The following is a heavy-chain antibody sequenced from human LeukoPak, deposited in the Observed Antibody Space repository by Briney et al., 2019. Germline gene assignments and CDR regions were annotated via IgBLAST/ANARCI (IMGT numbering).Heavy chain of an antibody. Sequence: SETLSLTCAVYGGSFSGYYWSWIRQPPGKGLEWIGEINHSGSTNYNPSLKSRVTISVDTSKNQFSLKRSSVTAADPAVYYCARGLSNSIWGQGTLVTVSS. V-gene: IGHV4-34*01. D-gene: IGHD2/OR15-2a*01. J-gene: IGHJ4*02. CDR3: ARGLSNSI. CDR1: GGSFSGYY. CDR2: INHSGST.